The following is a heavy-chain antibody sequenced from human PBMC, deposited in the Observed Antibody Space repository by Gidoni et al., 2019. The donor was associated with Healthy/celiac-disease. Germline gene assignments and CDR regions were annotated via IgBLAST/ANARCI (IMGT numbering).Heavy chain of an antibody. V-gene: IGHV4-38-2*02. CDR2: IYHSGST. D-gene: IGHD3-22*01. CDR3: ARAKGYYDSSGYKYGMDV. Sequence: QVQLQESGPGLVKPSETLSLTCTVSGYSISRGYYWGWIRQPPGKGLEWIGSIYHSGSTYYNPSLKSRVTISVDTSKNQFSLKLSSVTAADTAVYYCARAKGYYDSSGYKYGMDVWGQGTTVTVSS. J-gene: IGHJ6*02. CDR1: GYSISRGYY.